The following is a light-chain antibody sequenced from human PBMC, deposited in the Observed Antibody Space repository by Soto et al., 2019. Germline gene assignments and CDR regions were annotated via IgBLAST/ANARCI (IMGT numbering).Light chain of an antibody. CDR1: SGDVGHNY. CDR2: EVS. V-gene: IGLV2-14*01. Sequence: QSALTQPASVSGSPGQSITISCTGTSGDVGHNYVSWYQQHPGKAPKLIIYEVSNRPSGVSNRFSGSKSGYTASLTISGLQAEDEADYYCSSYTSRGVFGGGTKLTVL. CDR3: SSYTSRGV. J-gene: IGLJ2*01.